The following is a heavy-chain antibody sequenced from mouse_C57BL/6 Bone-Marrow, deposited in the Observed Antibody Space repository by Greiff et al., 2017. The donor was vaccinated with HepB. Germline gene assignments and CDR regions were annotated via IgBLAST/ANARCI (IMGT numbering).Heavy chain of an antibody. CDR1: GYTFTSYW. Sequence: VQLQQPGAELVKPGASVKLSCKASGYTFTSYWMHWVKQRPGQGLEWIGMIHPNSGSTNYNEKFKSKATLTVDKSSSTDYMQLSSLTSEDSAVYYCARTLYDGDYFDYWGQGTTLTVSS. CDR3: ARTLYDGDYFDY. CDR2: IHPNSGST. V-gene: IGHV1-64*01. D-gene: IGHD2-3*01. J-gene: IGHJ2*01.